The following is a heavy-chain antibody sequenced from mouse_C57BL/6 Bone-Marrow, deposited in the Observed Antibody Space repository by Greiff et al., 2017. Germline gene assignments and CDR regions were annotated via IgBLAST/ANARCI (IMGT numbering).Heavy chain of an antibody. CDR2: INPTSGYT. CDR1: GYTFTSYW. V-gene: IGHV1-7*01. J-gene: IGHJ3*01. Sequence: QVQLQQSGAELAKPGASVKLSCKASGYTFTSYWMHWVKQRPGQGLEWIGYINPTSGYTKYNQKFKDKATLTADKSSSTAYMQLSSLTYDDSAVYYCARRGCGSRAWFAYWGQGTMVTVSA. CDR3: ARRGCGSRAWFAY. D-gene: IGHD1-1*01.